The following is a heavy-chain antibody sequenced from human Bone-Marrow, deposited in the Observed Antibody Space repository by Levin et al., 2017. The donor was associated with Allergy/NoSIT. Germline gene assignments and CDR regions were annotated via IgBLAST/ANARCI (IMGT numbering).Heavy chain of an antibody. CDR3: AREDLWEGSFDH. CDR1: GFTFSGHW. V-gene: IGHV3-74*01. CDR2: ISSDATST. Sequence: SGGSLRLSCAASGFTFSGHWMHWVRQAPGRGLVWVSRISSDATSTTYPDSVRGRFTISRDNAKNTLYLEMNGLRVEDTGVYYCAREDLWEGSFDHWGRGTLVTVSS. D-gene: IGHD1-26*01. J-gene: IGHJ4*02.